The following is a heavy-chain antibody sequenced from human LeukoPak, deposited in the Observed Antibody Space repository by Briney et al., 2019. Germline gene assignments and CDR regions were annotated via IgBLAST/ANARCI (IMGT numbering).Heavy chain of an antibody. J-gene: IGHJ4*02. V-gene: IGHV4-59*01. CDR2: IYYSGST. CDR1: GASISSYY. Sequence: SETLSLTCTVSGASISSYYWGWLRPPPRKGLEWLGYIYYSGSTNYNPSLKSRVTISVDTSKNQFSLKLSSVTAADTAVYYCARVGQDYYGSGSYYQPFDHWGQGTLVTVSS. CDR3: ARVGQDYYGSGSYYQPFDH. D-gene: IGHD3-10*01.